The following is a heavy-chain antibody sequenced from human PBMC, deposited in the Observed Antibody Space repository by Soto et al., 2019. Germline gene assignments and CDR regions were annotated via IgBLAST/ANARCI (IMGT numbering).Heavy chain of an antibody. Sequence: QVQQLESGPGLVKPWDTLSLTCTVSGAYVSDFSWSWNRQPAGKGLEWIGRITVNGITQYIPSFRSLGTMSMDTSRNQFSLNLQSATAADTALYYCARESGENWTYEAHWGQGTMVTVSS. J-gene: IGHJ1*01. CDR2: ITVNGIT. CDR3: ARESGENWTYEAH. D-gene: IGHD1-7*01. V-gene: IGHV4-4*07. CDR1: GAYVSDFS.